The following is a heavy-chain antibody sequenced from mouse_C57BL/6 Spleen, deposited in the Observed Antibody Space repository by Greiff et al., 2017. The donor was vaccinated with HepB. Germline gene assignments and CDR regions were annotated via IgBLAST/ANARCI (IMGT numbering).Heavy chain of an antibody. V-gene: IGHV1-50*01. J-gene: IGHJ4*01. Sequence: VQLQQSGAELVKPGASVKLSCKASGYTFTSYWMQWVKQRPGQGLEWIGEIDPSDSNTNYNQKFKGKATLTVDTSSSTAYMTLSSLTSEDSAVYYGACFQLGRGYYAMDYWGQGTSVTVSS. CDR2: IDPSDSNT. CDR1: GYTFTSYW. CDR3: ACFQLGRGYYAMDY. D-gene: IGHD3-3*01.